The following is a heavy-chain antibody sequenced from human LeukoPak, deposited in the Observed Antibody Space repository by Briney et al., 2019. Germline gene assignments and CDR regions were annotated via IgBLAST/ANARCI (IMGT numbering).Heavy chain of an antibody. Sequence: GGSLRLSCAASGFTFSSYAMGWVRQAPGKGLEWVSAISGSGGSTYYADSVKGRFTISRDNSKNTLYLQMNSLRAEDTAVYYCAKGPGNYCDSSGYLYYFDYWGQGTLVTVSS. CDR2: ISGSGGST. CDR1: GFTFSSYA. J-gene: IGHJ4*02. D-gene: IGHD3-22*01. V-gene: IGHV3-23*01. CDR3: AKGPGNYCDSSGYLYYFDY.